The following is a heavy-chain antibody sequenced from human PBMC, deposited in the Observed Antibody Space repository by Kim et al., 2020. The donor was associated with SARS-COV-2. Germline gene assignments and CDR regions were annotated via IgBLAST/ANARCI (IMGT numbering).Heavy chain of an antibody. D-gene: IGHD3-22*01. Sequence: GGSLRLSCAASGFDISNTYMSWVRQAPGKGLEWVGVIYTGGSTYYSDSVKGRVTVSRDDSTKTLYLQMSSLRVDDTAVYFCASDVIQHRTYYFDLLGQGT. CDR2: IYTGGST. CDR3: ASDVIQHRTYYFDL. CDR1: GFDISNTY. J-gene: IGHJ5*02. V-gene: IGHV3-53*01.